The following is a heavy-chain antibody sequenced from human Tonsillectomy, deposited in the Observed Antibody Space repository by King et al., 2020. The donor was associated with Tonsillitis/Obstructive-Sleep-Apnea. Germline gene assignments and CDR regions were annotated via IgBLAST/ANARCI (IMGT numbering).Heavy chain of an antibody. CDR1: GFSLSNARMG. CDR2: IFSNYEK. CDR3: ARSLYDILTGYYSDY. J-gene: IGHJ4*02. D-gene: IGHD3-9*01. V-gene: IGHV2-26*01. Sequence: VTLKESGPVLVKPTETLTLTCTVSGFSLSNARMGVSWFRQPPGKALEWLAHIFSNYEKSFSTSLKIRLTISKDTSKSQGVLTMTNMDPVDTATYYCARSLYDILTGYYSDYWGQGTLVTVSS.